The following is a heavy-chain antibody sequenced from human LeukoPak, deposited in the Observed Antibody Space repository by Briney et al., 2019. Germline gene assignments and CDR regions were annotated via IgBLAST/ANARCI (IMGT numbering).Heavy chain of an antibody. CDR3: ARVGEGSRTPCYYYYYMDV. D-gene: IGHD3-10*01. J-gene: IGHJ6*03. Sequence: PGGSLRLSCAASGFTFSSYWMSWVRQAPGKGLEWVANIKQDGSEKYYVDSVKGRFTISRDNAKNSLYLQMNSLRAEDTAVYYCARVGEGSRTPCYYYYYMDVWGKGTTVTVSS. V-gene: IGHV3-7*01. CDR2: IKQDGSEK. CDR1: GFTFSSYW.